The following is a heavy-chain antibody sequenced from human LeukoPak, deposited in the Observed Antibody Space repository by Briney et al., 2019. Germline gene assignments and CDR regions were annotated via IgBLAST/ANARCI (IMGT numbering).Heavy chain of an antibody. CDR2: ISSSSSYI. CDR3: ARAWGSHYDSSGYPLGWFDP. D-gene: IGHD3-22*01. J-gene: IGHJ5*02. CDR1: GFTFSSYS. V-gene: IGHV3-21*04. Sequence: PGGSLRLSCAASGFTFSSYSMNWVRQAPGKGLEWVSSISSSSSYIYYADSVKGRFTISRDNAKNSLYLQMNSLRAEDTAVYYCARAWGSHYDSSGYPLGWFDPWGQGTLVTVSS.